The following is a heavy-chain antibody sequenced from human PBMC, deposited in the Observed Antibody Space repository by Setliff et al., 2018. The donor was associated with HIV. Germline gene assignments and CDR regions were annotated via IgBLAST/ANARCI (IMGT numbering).Heavy chain of an antibody. CDR1: GGSITYSSYY. V-gene: IGHV4-39*07. D-gene: IGHD1-26*01. Sequence: SETLSLTCTVSGGSITYSSYYWGWIRQPPGKGLEWIGSMDSSGGINYNPSLKSRVTISVDTSKNQFSLNLTSVTAADTAVYYCARLGYSGSLVGAFDIWGQGTMVTVSS. J-gene: IGHJ3*02. CDR2: MDSSGGI. CDR3: ARLGYSGSLVGAFDI.